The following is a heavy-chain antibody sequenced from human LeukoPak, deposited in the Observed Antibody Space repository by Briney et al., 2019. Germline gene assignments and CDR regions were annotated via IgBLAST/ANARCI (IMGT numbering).Heavy chain of an antibody. J-gene: IGHJ4*02. Sequence: PSGTLSLTCAVSGDSVSSIHWWGWVRQAPGKGLEWVSVIYSDGTTYYADSVKGRFAISRDSSKNTLYLQMNSLRVEDAAVYYCAKDLELTPFDYWGQGTLVTVSS. CDR3: AKDLELTPFDY. CDR1: GDSVSSIHW. D-gene: IGHD1-26*01. CDR2: IYSDGTT. V-gene: IGHV3-53*01.